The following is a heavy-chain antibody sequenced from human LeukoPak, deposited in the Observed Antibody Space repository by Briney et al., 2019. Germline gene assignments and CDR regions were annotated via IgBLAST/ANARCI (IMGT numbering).Heavy chain of an antibody. CDR1: GGTFSSNT. CDR2: IIPTLGIA. J-gene: IGHJ3*02. D-gene: IGHD5-24*01. V-gene: IGHV1-69*02. CDR3: AREMGRVGDAFDI. Sequence: SAKVSCKESGGTFSSNTIIWVLRAPGQEVEWWVRIIPTLGIANYAQKFLGRVTITAAKSTSTAYLELSSLRSAETAVYYCAREMGRVGDAFDIWGQGTMVTVSS.